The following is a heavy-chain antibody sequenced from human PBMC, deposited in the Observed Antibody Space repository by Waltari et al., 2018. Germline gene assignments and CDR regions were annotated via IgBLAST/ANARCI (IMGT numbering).Heavy chain of an antibody. J-gene: IGHJ4*02. D-gene: IGHD3-16*01. CDR3: ARGRDYVWNLL. V-gene: IGHV4-34*01. CDR1: GGSFSDYW. CDR2: INHSGST. Sequence: QVQLQQWGAGLLTPSETLSLTCAVYGGSFSDYWWSWIRQPPGKGREWIGEINHSGSTNYNPSLKSRVTMSVDTSKNQFSLNLNSVTAADTAVYYCARGRDYVWNLLWGQGTLVTVSS.